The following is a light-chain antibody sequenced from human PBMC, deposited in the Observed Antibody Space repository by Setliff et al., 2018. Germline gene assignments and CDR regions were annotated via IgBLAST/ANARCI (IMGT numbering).Light chain of an antibody. CDR1: SSDVGGYNY. V-gene: IGLV2-11*01. CDR2: DVS. CDR3: CSYAGSYTSLDV. Sequence: QSALTQPRSVSGSPGQSVTISCTGTSSDVGGYNYVSWYQQHPGKAPKLMIYDVSKRPSGVPDRFSGSKSGNTASLTISGLQAEDEADYYCCSYAGSYTSLDVFETGT. J-gene: IGLJ1*01.